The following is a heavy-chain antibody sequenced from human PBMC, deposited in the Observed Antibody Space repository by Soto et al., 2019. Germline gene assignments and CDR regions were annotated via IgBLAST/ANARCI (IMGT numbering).Heavy chain of an antibody. CDR3: AKDTHITMVRGVFPR. CDR2: ISWNSGSI. Sequence: GGSLRLSCAASGFTFDDYAMHWVRQAPGKGLEWVSGISWNSGSIGYADSVKGRFTISRDNAKNSLYLQMNSLRAEDTAVYYCAKDTHITMVRGVFPRWGQGTLVTVSS. CDR1: GFTFDDYA. V-gene: IGHV3-9*01. J-gene: IGHJ4*02. D-gene: IGHD3-10*01.